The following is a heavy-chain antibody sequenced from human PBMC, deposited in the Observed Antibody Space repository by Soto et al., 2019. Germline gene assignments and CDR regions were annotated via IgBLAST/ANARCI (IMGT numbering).Heavy chain of an antibody. J-gene: IGHJ6*02. CDR1: GYSFTSYW. Sequence: PGESLKISCKGSGYSFTSYWISWVRQMPGKGLEWMGRIDPSDSYTNYSPSFQGHVTISADKSISTAYLQWSSLKASDTAMYYCARHLYSSSSNYYYYYGMDVWGQGTTVTVS. D-gene: IGHD6-6*01. CDR2: IDPSDSYT. CDR3: ARHLYSSSSNYYYYYGMDV. V-gene: IGHV5-10-1*01.